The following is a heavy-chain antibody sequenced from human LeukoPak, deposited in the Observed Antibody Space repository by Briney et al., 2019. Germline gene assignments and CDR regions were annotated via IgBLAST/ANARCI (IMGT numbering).Heavy chain of an antibody. V-gene: IGHV1-18*01. Sequence: ASVKVSCKASGYTFTSYGISWVRQAPGQGLEWMGWISAYNGNTNYAQKLQGRVTMTTDTSTSTAYMELRSLRSDDTAVYYCARRAGIIAARNYYYMDVWGKGTTVTVSS. CDR2: ISAYNGNT. D-gene: IGHD6-6*01. CDR3: ARRAGIIAARNYYYMDV. CDR1: GYTFTSYG. J-gene: IGHJ6*03.